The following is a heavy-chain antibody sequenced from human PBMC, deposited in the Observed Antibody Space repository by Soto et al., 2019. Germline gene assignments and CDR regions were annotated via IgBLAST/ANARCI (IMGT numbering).Heavy chain of an antibody. D-gene: IGHD3-3*01. CDR1: GYTFTSYD. J-gene: IGHJ4*02. CDR3: ARGRWYDFWSGYYTDWFLDY. CDR2: MNPNSGNT. V-gene: IGHV1-8*01. Sequence: GASVKVSCKASGYTFTSYDINWVRQATGQGLEWMGWMNPNSGNTGYAQKFQGRVTMTRNTSISTAYMELSSLRSEDTAVYYCARGRWYDFWSGYYTDWFLDYWGQGTLVPSPQ.